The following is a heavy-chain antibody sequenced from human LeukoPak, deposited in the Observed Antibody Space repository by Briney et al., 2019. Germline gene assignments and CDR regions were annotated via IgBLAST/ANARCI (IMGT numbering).Heavy chain of an antibody. CDR3: ARDQTTVTTGNYGGYGMDV. CDR1: GYTFTGYY. CDR2: INPNSGGT. Sequence: ASVKVSCKASGYTFTGYYMHWVRQAPGQGLEWMGWINPNSGGTNYAQKFQGRVTMTMDTSISTAYMELSRLRSDDTAVYYCARDQTTVTTGNYGGYGMDVWGQGTTVTVSS. J-gene: IGHJ6*02. D-gene: IGHD4-17*01. V-gene: IGHV1-2*02.